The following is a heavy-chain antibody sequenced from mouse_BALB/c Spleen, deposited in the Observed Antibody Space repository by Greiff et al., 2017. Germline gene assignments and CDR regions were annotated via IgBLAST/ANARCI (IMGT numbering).Heavy chain of an antibody. CDR3: ARYDYDVGSAMDD. CDR1: GDSITSGY. D-gene: IGHD2-4*01. Sequence: EVQLQESGPSLVKPSQTLSLTCSVTGDSITSGYWNWIRKFPGNKLEYMGYISYSGSTYYNPSLKSRISITRDTSKNQYYLQLNSVTTEDTATYYCARYDYDVGSAMDDWGQGTSVTVSS. CDR2: ISYSGST. V-gene: IGHV3-8*02. J-gene: IGHJ4*01.